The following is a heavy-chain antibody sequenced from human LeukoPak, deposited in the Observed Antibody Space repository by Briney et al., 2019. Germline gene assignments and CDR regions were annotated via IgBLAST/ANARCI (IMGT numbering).Heavy chain of an antibody. Sequence: ASVKVSCKASGYTFTSHDINWVRQATGQGLEWMGWMSPNSGDTGYAQKFQGEVTMTSDSSISTAYMELSSLRSEDTAIYYCVRTPPNWGFDYWGQGTLVTVSS. CDR3: VRTPPNWGFDY. CDR2: MSPNSGDT. V-gene: IGHV1-8*01. D-gene: IGHD7-27*01. J-gene: IGHJ4*02. CDR1: GYTFTSHD.